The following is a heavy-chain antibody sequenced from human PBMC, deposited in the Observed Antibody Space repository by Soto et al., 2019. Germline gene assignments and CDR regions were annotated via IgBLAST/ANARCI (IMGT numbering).Heavy chain of an antibody. CDR3: ATSSGSLWFDP. V-gene: IGHV4-59*01. CDR1: GGSISSYY. J-gene: IGHJ5*02. Sequence: PSETLSLTCTVSGGSISSYYWSWIRHPPGKGLEWIGYIYYSGSTNYNPSLKSRVTISVDTSKNQFSLKLSSVTAADTAVYYCATSSGSLWFDPWGQGTLVTVSS. D-gene: IGHD3-10*01. CDR2: IYYSGST.